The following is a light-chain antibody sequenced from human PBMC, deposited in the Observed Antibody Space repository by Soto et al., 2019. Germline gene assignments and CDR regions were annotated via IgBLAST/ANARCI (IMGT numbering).Light chain of an antibody. CDR3: SSYTFTSTLYV. Sequence: QSVLTQPASVSGSPGQSITISCTGSSSDVGGHNYVSWYQQHPGKAPKLMIYEVTKRPSGVSNRFSGSKSGNTASLTISGLQAEAEADYYCSSYTFTSTLYVFGTGTKVTVL. J-gene: IGLJ1*01. CDR1: SSDVGGHNY. CDR2: EVT. V-gene: IGLV2-14*01.